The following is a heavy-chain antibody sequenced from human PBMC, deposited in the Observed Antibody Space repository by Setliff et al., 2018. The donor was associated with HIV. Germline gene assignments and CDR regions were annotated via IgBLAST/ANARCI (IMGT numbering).Heavy chain of an antibody. CDR2: IYYSGST. Sequence: TLSLTCTVSGGSISSGDYYWSWIRQPPGKGLEWIGYIYYSGSTYYNPSLKSRVTISVDTSKNQFSLKLSSVTAADTAVYYCARTKTEMGYYYGMDVWGQGTTVTVSS. D-gene: IGHD1-1*01. V-gene: IGHV4-30-4*08. CDR1: GGSISSGDYY. CDR3: ARTKTEMGYYYGMDV. J-gene: IGHJ6*02.